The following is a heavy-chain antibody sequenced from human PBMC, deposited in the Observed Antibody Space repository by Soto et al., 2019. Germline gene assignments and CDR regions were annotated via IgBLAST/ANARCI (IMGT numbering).Heavy chain of an antibody. CDR1: GFTFSSYA. CDR3: AKDDRSITIFGVGTGGVDV. CDR2: ISGSGGST. Sequence: GGSLRLSCAASGFTFSSYAMSLVRQAPGKGLKWVSAISGSGGSTYYADSVKGRFTISRDNSKNTLYLQMNSLRAEDTAVYYCAKDDRSITIFGVGTGGVDVWGQGKXVTVSS. J-gene: IGHJ6*02. D-gene: IGHD3-3*01. V-gene: IGHV3-23*01.